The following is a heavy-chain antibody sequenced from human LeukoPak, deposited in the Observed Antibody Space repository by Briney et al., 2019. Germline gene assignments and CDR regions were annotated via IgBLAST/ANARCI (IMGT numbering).Heavy chain of an antibody. D-gene: IGHD3-16*01. J-gene: IGHJ4*02. CDR1: GFTFSSYS. Sequence: GGSLRLSCAASGFTFSSYSMNWVRQAPGKGLEWVSSISSSSSYIYYADSVKGRFTISRDNAKNSLYLQMNSLRAEDTAVYYCARGRGGYGDFDYWGQGTLVTVSS. V-gene: IGHV3-21*01. CDR3: ARGRGGYGDFDY. CDR2: ISSSSSYI.